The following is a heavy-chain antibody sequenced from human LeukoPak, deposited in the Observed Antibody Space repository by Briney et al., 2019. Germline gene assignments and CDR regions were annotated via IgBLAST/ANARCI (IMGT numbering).Heavy chain of an antibody. J-gene: IGHJ4*02. D-gene: IGHD3-16*01. CDR2: IYAGDSDT. CDR3: ARGGPSYALDY. CDR1: GYSFTNYW. Sequence: GESLKISCKGSGYSFTNYWIGWVSQMPGKGLEWMGIIYAGDSDTRYSPSFQGQVTISADKSINTAYLQWSSLKASDTAMYYCARGGPSYALDYWGQGTLVTVSS. V-gene: IGHV5-51*01.